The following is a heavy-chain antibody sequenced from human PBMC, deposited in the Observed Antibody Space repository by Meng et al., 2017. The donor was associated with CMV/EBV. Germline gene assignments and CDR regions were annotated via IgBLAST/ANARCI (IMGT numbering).Heavy chain of an antibody. J-gene: IGHJ6*02. CDR3: ARGYVVPATNYYYYYGMDV. V-gene: IGHV1-69*05. CDR2: IIPIFGTA. Sequence: SVKVSCKASGYTFTSYAMHWVRQAPGQRLEWMGGIIPIFGTANYAQKFQGRVTITTDESTSTAYMELSSLRSEDTAVYYCARGYVVPATNYYYYYGMDVWGQGTTVTVSS. CDR1: GYTFTSYA. D-gene: IGHD2-2*01.